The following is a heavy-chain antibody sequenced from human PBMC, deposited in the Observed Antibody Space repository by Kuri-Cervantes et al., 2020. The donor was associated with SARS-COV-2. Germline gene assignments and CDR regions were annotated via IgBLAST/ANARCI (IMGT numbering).Heavy chain of an antibody. V-gene: IGHV3-21*01. CDR2: ISSSSSYI. D-gene: IGHD1-26*01. CDR1: GFTFSSYS. CDR3: ARVYSGSYYNWFDP. J-gene: IGHJ5*02. Sequence: GGSLRLSCAASGFTFSSYSMNWVRQAPGKGLEWVSSISSSSSYIYYADSVKGRFTISRDNAKNSLNLQMNSLRAEDTAVYYCARVYSGSYYNWFDPWGQGTLVTVSS.